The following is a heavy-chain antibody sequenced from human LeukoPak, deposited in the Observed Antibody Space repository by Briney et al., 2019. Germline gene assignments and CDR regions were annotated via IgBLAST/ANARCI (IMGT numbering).Heavy chain of an antibody. J-gene: IGHJ6*02. CDR3: ATPVAPIVVVPAALYGMDV. Sequence: GASVKVSCKASGYTFTSYYMHWVRQAPGQGLEWMGWINPNSGGTNYAQKFQGRVTMTRDTSISTAYMELSRLRSDDTAVYYCATPVAPIVVVPAALYGMDVWGQGTTVTVSS. D-gene: IGHD2-2*01. CDR2: INPNSGGT. CDR1: GYTFTSYY. V-gene: IGHV1-2*02.